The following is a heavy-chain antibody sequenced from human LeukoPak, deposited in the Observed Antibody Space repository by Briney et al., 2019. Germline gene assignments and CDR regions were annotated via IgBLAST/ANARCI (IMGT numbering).Heavy chain of an antibody. Sequence: SGPTLVNPTQALTLTCTFSGFSLRTSGVGVGWIRQPPGKALEWLALNYWDDDKRYSPSLKSRLTITEESTKRQVVLTMTNMAPVDTATYYCARAYYYDSSGYYHYMDVWGKGTTVTVSS. CDR1: GFSLRTSGVG. D-gene: IGHD3-22*01. V-gene: IGHV2-5*02. CDR3: ARAYYYDSSGYYHYMDV. CDR2: NYWDDDK. J-gene: IGHJ6*03.